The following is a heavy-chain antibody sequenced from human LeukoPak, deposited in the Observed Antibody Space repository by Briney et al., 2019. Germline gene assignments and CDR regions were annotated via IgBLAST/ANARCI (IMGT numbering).Heavy chain of an antibody. CDR3: AKANGGYYYGSGSYLDAYYFDY. Sequence: GGSLRLSCAASGFTFSSYGMPWVRQAPGKGLEWVSGISWNSGSIGYADSVKGRFTISRDNAKNSLYLQMNSLRAEDTALYYCAKANGGYYYGSGSYLDAYYFDYWGQGTLVTVSS. J-gene: IGHJ4*02. D-gene: IGHD3-10*01. CDR2: ISWNSGSI. V-gene: IGHV3-9*01. CDR1: GFTFSSYG.